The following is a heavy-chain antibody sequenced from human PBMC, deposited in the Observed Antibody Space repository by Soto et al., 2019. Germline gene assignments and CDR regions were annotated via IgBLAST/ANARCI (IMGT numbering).Heavy chain of an antibody. Sequence: PGGSLRLSCAASGFTFRSYGMHWVRQAPGKGLEWVAVIWYDGSNKYYADSVKGRFTISRDNSNNTLYLQMNSLRAEDTAVYYCARDPGSSWAGKLDYWGQGTLVTVSS. V-gene: IGHV3-33*01. J-gene: IGHJ4*02. CDR3: ARDPGSSWAGKLDY. CDR2: IWYDGSNK. D-gene: IGHD6-13*01. CDR1: GFTFRSYG.